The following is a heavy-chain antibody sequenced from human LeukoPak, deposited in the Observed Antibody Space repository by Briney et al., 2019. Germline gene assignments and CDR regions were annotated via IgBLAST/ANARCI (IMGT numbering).Heavy chain of an antibody. Sequence: PGGSLRLSCAASGFTFSSYSMNWVRQAPGKGLEWVSAISGSGGSTYYADSVKGRFTISRDNSKNTLYLQMNSLRAEDTAVYYCANLVGANYYYYMDVWGKGTTVTVSS. CDR2: ISGSGGST. J-gene: IGHJ6*03. V-gene: IGHV3-23*01. CDR1: GFTFSSYS. D-gene: IGHD3-10*01. CDR3: ANLVGANYYYYMDV.